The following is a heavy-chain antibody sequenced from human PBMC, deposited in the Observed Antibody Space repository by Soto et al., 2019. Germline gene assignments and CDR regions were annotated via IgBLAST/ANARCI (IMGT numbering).Heavy chain of an antibody. CDR3: ARASGYCSGGSCPVGWFDP. D-gene: IGHD2-15*01. CDR1: GGSISSGGYS. CDR2: IYHSGST. Sequence: QLQLQESGSGLVKPSQTLSLTCAVSGGSISSGGYSWSWIRQPPGKGLEWIGDIYHSGSTYYNPSLKSRGTISADRSKKQFSLKLRSVTAADTAVYYCARASGYCSGGSCPVGWFDPWGQGTLVTVSS. J-gene: IGHJ5*02. V-gene: IGHV4-30-2*01.